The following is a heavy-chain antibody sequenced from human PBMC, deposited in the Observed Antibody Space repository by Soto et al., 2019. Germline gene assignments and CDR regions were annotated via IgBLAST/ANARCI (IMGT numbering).Heavy chain of an antibody. D-gene: IGHD6-13*01. CDR2: INPNSGGT. V-gene: IGHV1-2*02. CDR3: AGRIAASLAFDI. Sequence: ASVKISCKASGYTFTGYYMHWVRQAPGQGLEWMGWINPNSGGTNYAQKFQGRVTMTRDTSISRAYMELSRLRSDDTAVYYCAGRIAASLAFDIWGQGTMVTVSS. CDR1: GYTFTGYY. J-gene: IGHJ3*02.